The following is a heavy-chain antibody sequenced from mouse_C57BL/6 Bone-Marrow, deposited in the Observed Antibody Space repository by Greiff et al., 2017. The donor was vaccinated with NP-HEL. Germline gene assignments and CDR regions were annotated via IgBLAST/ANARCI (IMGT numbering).Heavy chain of an antibody. D-gene: IGHD2-3*01. Sequence: EVHLVESGGGLVKPGGSLKLSCAASGFTFSSYAMSWVRQTPEKRLEWVATISDGGSYTSYPDNVKGRFTISRDNAKNNLYLQMSHLKSEDTAMYYCAREDGPRNAMDYWGQGTSVTVSS. CDR2: ISDGGSYT. V-gene: IGHV5-4*01. CDR3: AREDGPRNAMDY. J-gene: IGHJ4*01. CDR1: GFTFSSYA.